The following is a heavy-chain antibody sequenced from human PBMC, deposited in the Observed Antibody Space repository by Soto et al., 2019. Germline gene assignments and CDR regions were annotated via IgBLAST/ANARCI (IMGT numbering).Heavy chain of an antibody. CDR3: AKGPRNWGFDY. CDR1: GYAFTSDD. Sequence: QVQLVQSGAEVKKPGASVKISCKASGYAFTSDDFNWVRQATGQGREWMGWMNHNNGNTAYAQKFQGRVTMTRDTSISTAYMELSSLTSEDTAVYYGAKGPRNWGFDYWGQGTLVTVSS. J-gene: IGHJ4*02. D-gene: IGHD7-27*01. V-gene: IGHV1-8*01. CDR2: MNHNNGNT.